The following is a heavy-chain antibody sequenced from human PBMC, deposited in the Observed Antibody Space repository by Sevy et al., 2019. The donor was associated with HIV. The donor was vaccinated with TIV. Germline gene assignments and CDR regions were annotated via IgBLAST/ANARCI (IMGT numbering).Heavy chain of an antibody. J-gene: IGHJ3*02. D-gene: IGHD3-16*01. CDR2: ITTTGGTI. V-gene: IGHV3-48*01. CDR3: ARDKMGGSFDI. Sequence: GGSLRLSCAASGFTFSSYDMNWVRQAPGKGLEWVSFITTTGGTIYYADSVKGRFTVSRDSAENSLYLQMNSLRVVDTAVYYCARDKMGGSFDIWGQGTMVTVSS. CDR1: GFTFSSYD.